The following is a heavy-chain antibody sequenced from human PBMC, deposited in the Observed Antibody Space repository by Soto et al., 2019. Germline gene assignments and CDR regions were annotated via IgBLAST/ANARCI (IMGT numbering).Heavy chain of an antibody. CDR1: GFTFSAYY. CDR2: INPNSGGT. D-gene: IGHD2-2*01. CDR3: ARSLLDEYSSSWRSAYYGMDV. V-gene: IGHV1-2*02. J-gene: IGHJ6*02. Sequence: GASVKVSCKASGFTFSAYYIYWVRQAPGQGLEWIGWINPNSGGTNNAQKFQGRVTMTRDTSTSTVYTELSALISDDTAVYFCARSLLDEYSSSWRSAYYGMDVWGQGTTVTVSS.